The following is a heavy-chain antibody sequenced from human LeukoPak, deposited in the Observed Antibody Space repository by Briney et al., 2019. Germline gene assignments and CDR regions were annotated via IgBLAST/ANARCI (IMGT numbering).Heavy chain of an antibody. CDR1: GGSISSYY. D-gene: IGHD6-19*01. J-gene: IGHJ5*02. CDR3: ARGRAVAGTGWFDP. Sequence: PSETLSLTCTVSGGSISSYYWSWIRQPPGKGLEWIGYIYYSGSTNYNPSLKSRVTISVDTSKNQFSLKLSSVTAADTAVYYCARGRAVAGTGWFDPWGQGTLVTVSS. V-gene: IGHV4-59*01. CDR2: IYYSGST.